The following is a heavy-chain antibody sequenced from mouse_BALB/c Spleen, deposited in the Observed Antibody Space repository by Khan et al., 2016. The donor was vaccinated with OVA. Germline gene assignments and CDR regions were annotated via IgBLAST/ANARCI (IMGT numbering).Heavy chain of an antibody. CDR1: GFTFSNYG. Sequence: EVELVESGGDLVKPGGSLKLSCAASGFTFSNYGMSWVRQIPDKRLEWVATINSDGTYTYYPDSVKGRFTISRNNAKNTLYLEMSSLKYEDTAMYSCASHLTGSFAYWGKGTLVTVSA. CDR2: INSDGTYT. D-gene: IGHD4-1*01. V-gene: IGHV5-6*01. CDR3: ASHLTGSFAY. J-gene: IGHJ3*01.